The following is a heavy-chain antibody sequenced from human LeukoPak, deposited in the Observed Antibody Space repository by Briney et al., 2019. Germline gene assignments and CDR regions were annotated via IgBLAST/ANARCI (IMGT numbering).Heavy chain of an antibody. Sequence: GGSLRLSCAASGFTFSSYWMSWVRQAPGKGLEWVANIKQDGSNKYYADSVKGRFTISRDNSKNTLYLQMNSLRAEDTAVYYCAKPRYPPKQQLVINYFDYWGQGTLVTVSS. J-gene: IGHJ4*02. CDR3: AKPRYPPKQQLVINYFDY. CDR2: IKQDGSNK. D-gene: IGHD6-13*01. CDR1: GFTFSSYW. V-gene: IGHV3-7*01.